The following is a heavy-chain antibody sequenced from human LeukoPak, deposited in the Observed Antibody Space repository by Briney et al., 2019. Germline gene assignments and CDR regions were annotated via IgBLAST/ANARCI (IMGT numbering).Heavy chain of an antibody. J-gene: IGHJ3*02. CDR2: IYRSGST. V-gene: IGHV4-38-2*01. Sequence: SETLSLTCAVSGYSISSGYYWGWIRQPPGKGLEWIGSIYRSGSTYYNPSLKSRVTISVDTSKNQFSLKLSSVTAADTAVYYCARIRGYSYGDAFDIWGQGTMVTVSS. CDR1: GYSISSGYY. D-gene: IGHD5-18*01. CDR3: ARIRGYSYGDAFDI.